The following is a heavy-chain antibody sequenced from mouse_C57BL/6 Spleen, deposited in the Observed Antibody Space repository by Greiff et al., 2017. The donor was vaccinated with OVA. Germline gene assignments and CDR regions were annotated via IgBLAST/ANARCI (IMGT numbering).Heavy chain of an antibody. J-gene: IGHJ4*01. D-gene: IGHD2-3*01. V-gene: IGHV1-15*01. Sequence: QVQLQQSGAELVRPGASVTLSCKASGYPFTDYEMHWVKQTPVHGLEWIGAIDPETGGTAYNQKFKGKAILTADKSSSTAYMELRSLTSEDSAVYYCTRWRWLLERRAMDYWGQGTSVTVAS. CDR1: GYPFTDYE. CDR2: IDPETGGT. CDR3: TRWRWLLERRAMDY.